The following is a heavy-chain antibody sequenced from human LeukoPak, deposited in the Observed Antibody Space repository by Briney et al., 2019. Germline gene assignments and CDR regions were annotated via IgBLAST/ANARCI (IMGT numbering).Heavy chain of an antibody. D-gene: IGHD6-13*01. CDR3: WRALITEYTAGPAYFDH. CDR2: IYYSGCT. Sequence: SETLSLTCTVSGDSISRYHWSWIPQPPGKGLEWIGYIYYSGCTDYSTSLKSRVHLSVDTSQNQFSPRMSSVDDAGTGLVFCWRALITEYTAGPAYFDHWGLGTLVTVSS. J-gene: IGHJ4*02. CDR1: GDSISRYH. V-gene: IGHV4-59*08.